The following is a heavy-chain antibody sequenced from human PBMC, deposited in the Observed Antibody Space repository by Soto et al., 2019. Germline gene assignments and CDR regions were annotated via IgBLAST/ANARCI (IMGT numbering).Heavy chain of an antibody. J-gene: IGHJ4*02. V-gene: IGHV3-21*01. Sequence: GGSLRLSCTVSGFAFNNYGINWVRQAPGKGLEWVSSISKSDYTYYSDSVKGRLTISRDNAKNSVSLRMNTLRVEDTAVYYCAREDSIIIPAVSDFWGQGTLVTVSS. D-gene: IGHD2-2*01. CDR1: GFAFNNYG. CDR2: ISKSDYT. CDR3: AREDSIIIPAVSDF.